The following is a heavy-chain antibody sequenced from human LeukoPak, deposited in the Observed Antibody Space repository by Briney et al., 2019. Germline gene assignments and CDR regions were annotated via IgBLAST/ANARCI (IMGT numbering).Heavy chain of an antibody. D-gene: IGHD6-19*01. V-gene: IGHV1-69*01. CDR3: ARIAVAGTGHGFFDY. CDR1: GGTFSSYA. Sequence: SVKVSCKASGGTFSSYAISWVRQAPGQGLEWMGGIIPIFGTANYAQKFQGRVTITADESTSTAYMELSSLRSEDTAVYYCARIAVAGTGHGFFDYWGQGTLVTVSS. J-gene: IGHJ4*02. CDR2: IIPIFGTA.